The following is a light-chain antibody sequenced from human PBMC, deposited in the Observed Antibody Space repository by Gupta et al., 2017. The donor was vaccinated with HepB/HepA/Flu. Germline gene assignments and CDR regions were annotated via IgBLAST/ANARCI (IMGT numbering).Light chain of an antibody. J-gene: IGLJ3*02. CDR2: RNN. CDR3: ESRDNRLSGWV. CDR1: SSNIGSNY. V-gene: IGLV1-47*01. Sequence: QSVLTQPPPASGTPGPRVTISCSGSSSNIGSNYVYWYQQHPGTAPTLLIYRNNPRPSGVPERFSGSKSGTTATLTISGLRSEDEAEYYCESRDNRLSGWVFGGGTKLTVL.